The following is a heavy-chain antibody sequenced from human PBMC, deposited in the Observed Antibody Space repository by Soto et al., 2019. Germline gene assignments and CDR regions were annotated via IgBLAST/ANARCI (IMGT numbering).Heavy chain of an antibody. Sequence: EVQLVESGGGLVQPGRSLRLSCAASGFTFDDYAMHWVRQAPGKGLEWVSGISWNSGSIGYADSVKGRFTISRDNAKNSLYLQMNSLRAEDTALYFCANALYSSGWAGFDYWGQGTLVTVSS. D-gene: IGHD6-19*01. V-gene: IGHV3-9*01. CDR3: ANALYSSGWAGFDY. CDR2: ISWNSGSI. J-gene: IGHJ4*02. CDR1: GFTFDDYA.